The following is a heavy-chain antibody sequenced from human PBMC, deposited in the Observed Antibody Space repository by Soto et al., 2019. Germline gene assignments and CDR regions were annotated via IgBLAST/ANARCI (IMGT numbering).Heavy chain of an antibody. J-gene: IGHJ1*01. V-gene: IGHV1-69*12. CDR1: GGTFSSYA. D-gene: IGHD2-21*02. CDR2: IIPIFGTA. Sequence: QVQLVQSGAEVKKPGSSVKVSCKASGGTFSSYAISWVRQAPGQGLEWMGGIIPIFGTANYAQKFQGRVMITADESTSTAYMELSSLRSEDTAVYYCAREGYCGGDCSIIFRHWGQGTLVTVSS. CDR3: AREGYCGGDCSIIFRH.